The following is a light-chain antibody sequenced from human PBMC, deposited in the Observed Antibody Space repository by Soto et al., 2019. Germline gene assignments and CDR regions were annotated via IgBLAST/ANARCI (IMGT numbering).Light chain of an antibody. CDR3: QQRSNWPRGIT. J-gene: IGKJ5*01. CDR2: GAS. CDR1: QSVSSSF. Sequence: EILLTQSPGTLSLSPGERATLSWGTSQSVSSSFLAWYQHKPGQAPRLLIFGASNRAAGIPDRLSDSRSGTDFTLTIGRLEPEDFAVYYCQQRSNWPRGITFGQGTRLEI. V-gene: IGKV3D-20*02.